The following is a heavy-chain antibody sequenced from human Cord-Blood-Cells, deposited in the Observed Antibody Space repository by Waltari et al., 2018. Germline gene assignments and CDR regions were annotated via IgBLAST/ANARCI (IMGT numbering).Heavy chain of an antibody. V-gene: IGHV1-8*01. CDR1: GYTLTSYD. D-gene: IGHD6-6*01. CDR3: ASVLYSSSGDWFDP. Sequence: QVQLVQSGAEVKKPGASVKVSCKASGYTLTSYDINWVRQATGKGLEWMGGMNPNSGNTGYAQKFQGRVTMTRNTSISTAYMELSSLRSEDTAVYYCASVLYSSSGDWFDPWGQGTLVTVSS. CDR2: MNPNSGNT. J-gene: IGHJ5*02.